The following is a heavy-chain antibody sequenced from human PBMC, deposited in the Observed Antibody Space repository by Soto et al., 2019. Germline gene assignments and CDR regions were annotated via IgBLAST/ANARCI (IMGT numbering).Heavy chain of an antibody. J-gene: IGHJ6*02. CDR1: GGSISSRGYY. Sequence: SETLSLTCTFSGGSISSRGYYWGWIRQPPGKGLEWIGTIYYSGSTYYNPSLKSRVTISVDTSKNQFSLKLSSVTAADTAVYYCARVFGFGGMDVWGQGTTVT. CDR3: ARVFGFGGMDV. V-gene: IGHV4-39*07. D-gene: IGHD3-10*01. CDR2: IYYSGST.